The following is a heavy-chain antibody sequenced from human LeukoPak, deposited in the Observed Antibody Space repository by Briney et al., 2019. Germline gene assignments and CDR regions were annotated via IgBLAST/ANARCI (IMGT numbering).Heavy chain of an antibody. J-gene: IGHJ4*02. D-gene: IGHD5-18*01. Sequence: GGSLRLSRAASGFTFSSYTMHWVRQAPGKGLEWVAVISYDGSNKYYADSVKGRFTISRDNSKNTLYSQMNSLRAEDTAVYYCAREMDTTETFDYWGQGTLVTVSS. CDR1: GFTFSSYT. V-gene: IGHV3-30-3*01. CDR2: ISYDGSNK. CDR3: AREMDTTETFDY.